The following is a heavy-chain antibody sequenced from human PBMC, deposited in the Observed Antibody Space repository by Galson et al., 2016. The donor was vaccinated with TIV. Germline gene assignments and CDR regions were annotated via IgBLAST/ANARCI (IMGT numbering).Heavy chain of an antibody. CDR3: ARASFGSGTYYHYFDF. CDR1: GASIRGGNYY. CDR2: LYSSGNS. Sequence: TLSLTCTVSGASIRGGNYYWSWIRQSAGKGLEWIGRLYSSGNSDYKPSLRRRVTISGDKSKNQVSLTLPSVTAADTAVYYCARASFGSGTYYHYFDFWGPGILVTVSS. D-gene: IGHD3-10*01. J-gene: IGHJ4*02. V-gene: IGHV4-61*02.